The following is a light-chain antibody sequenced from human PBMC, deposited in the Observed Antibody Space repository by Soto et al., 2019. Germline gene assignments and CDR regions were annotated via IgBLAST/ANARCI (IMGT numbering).Light chain of an antibody. CDR2: GAS. CDR1: QSVSTTS. CDR3: QQYGSFPIT. V-gene: IGKV3-20*01. J-gene: IGKJ3*01. Sequence: EIVLTQSPGTLSLSPGERVTLSCRASQSVSTTSLAWYQQKPGQAPRLLIYGASSRATGIPARFSGSGSGTDFTLTISRLEPEDFAVYYCQQYGSFPITFGPGTKVEIK.